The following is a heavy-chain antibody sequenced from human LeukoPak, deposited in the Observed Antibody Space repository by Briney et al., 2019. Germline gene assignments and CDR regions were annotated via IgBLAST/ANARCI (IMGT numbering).Heavy chain of an antibody. D-gene: IGHD6-19*01. Sequence: GGSLRLSCAASGFTFSSYSMNWVRQAPGKGLEWVSSISSSSSYIYYADSVKGRFTISRDNAKNSLYLQMNSLRAVDTAVYYCATPGGGIAVAGLDYWGQGTLVTVSS. CDR1: GFTFSSYS. J-gene: IGHJ4*02. V-gene: IGHV3-21*01. CDR3: ATPGGGIAVAGLDY. CDR2: ISSSSSYI.